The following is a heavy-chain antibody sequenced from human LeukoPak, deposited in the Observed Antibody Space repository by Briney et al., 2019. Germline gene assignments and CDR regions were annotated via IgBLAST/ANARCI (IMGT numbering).Heavy chain of an antibody. CDR1: GFTFSSYW. J-gene: IGHJ5*02. CDR2: INSDGSST. D-gene: IGHD3-22*01. Sequence: GETLRLSCAASGFTFSSYWMHWVRQAPGKGLVWVSRINSDGSSTSYADSVKGRFTISRDNAKNTLYLQMNSLRAEDTAVYYCARVPGLGYYYDSSGNWFDPWGQGTLVTVSS. CDR3: ARVPGLGYYYDSSGNWFDP. V-gene: IGHV3-74*01.